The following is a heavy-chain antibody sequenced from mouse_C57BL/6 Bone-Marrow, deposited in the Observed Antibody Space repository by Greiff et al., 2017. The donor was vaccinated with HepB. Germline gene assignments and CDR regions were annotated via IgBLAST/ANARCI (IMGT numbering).Heavy chain of an antibody. D-gene: IGHD1-1*01. Sequence: QVHVKQPGAELVKPGASVKLSCKASGYTFTSYWMHWVKQRPGQGLEWIGMIHPNSGSTNYNEKFKSKATLTVDKSSSTAYMQLSSLTSEDSAVYYCAREGYYGYFDYWGQGTTLTVSS. CDR1: GYTFTSYW. CDR3: AREGYYGYFDY. J-gene: IGHJ2*01. CDR2: IHPNSGST. V-gene: IGHV1-64*01.